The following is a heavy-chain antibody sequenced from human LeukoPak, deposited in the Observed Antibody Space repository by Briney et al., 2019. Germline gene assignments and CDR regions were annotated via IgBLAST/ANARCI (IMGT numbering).Heavy chain of an antibody. J-gene: IGHJ6*02. CDR3: AKGVGGMDV. Sequence: GGSLRLSCAASGFTFSSHWMHWVRQAPGMGLEWVSAVTGSGGITYYADSVKGRFTISRDNSQNTLYLQIDNLRVEDTAVYYCAKGVGGMDVWGQGTTVTVSS. CDR2: VTGSGGIT. CDR1: GFTFSSHW. V-gene: IGHV3-23*01. D-gene: IGHD1-26*01.